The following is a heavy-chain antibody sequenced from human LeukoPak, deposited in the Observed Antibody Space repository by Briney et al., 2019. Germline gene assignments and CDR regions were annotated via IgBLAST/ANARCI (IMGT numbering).Heavy chain of an antibody. D-gene: IGHD6-6*01. J-gene: IGHJ6*03. Sequence: PGGSLRLSCAASGFTFDDYGMSWVRQAPGKGLEWVSGINWNGGSTGYADSVKGRFTISRDNAKNSLYLQMNSLRAEDTALYYCARGRGSSGSYYYYYMDVWGKGTTVTVSS. CDR1: GFTFDDYG. V-gene: IGHV3-20*04. CDR2: INWNGGST. CDR3: ARGRGSSGSYYYYYMDV.